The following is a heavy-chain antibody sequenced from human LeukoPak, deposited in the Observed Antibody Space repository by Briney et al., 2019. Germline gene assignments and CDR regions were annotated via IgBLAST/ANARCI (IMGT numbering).Heavy chain of an antibody. J-gene: IGHJ6*03. CDR1: GGSISSGSYY. D-gene: IGHD6-19*01. CDR3: ARDLYSSGWYGEKYYYYMDV. Sequence: SETLSLTCTVSGGSISSGSYYWSWLRQPAGTGPEWIGRIYTSGSTNYNPSLKSRVTISVDTSKNQFSLKLSSVTAADTAVYYCARDLYSSGWYGEKYYYYMDVWGKGTTVTVSS. V-gene: IGHV4-61*02. CDR2: IYTSGST.